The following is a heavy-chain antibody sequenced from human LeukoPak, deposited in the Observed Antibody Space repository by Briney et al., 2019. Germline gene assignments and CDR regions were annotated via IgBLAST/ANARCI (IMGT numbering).Heavy chain of an antibody. CDR3: ARDWSNVVTAI. V-gene: IGHV3-30-3*01. CDR2: ISYDGSNK. CDR1: GFTFSSYA. Sequence: PGGSLRLSCAASGFTFSSYAMHWVRQAPGKGLEWVAVISYDGSNKYYADSVKGRFTISRDNPKNTLYLQMNSLRAEDTAVYYCARDWSNVVTAIWGQGTLVTVSS. D-gene: IGHD3-22*01. J-gene: IGHJ4*02.